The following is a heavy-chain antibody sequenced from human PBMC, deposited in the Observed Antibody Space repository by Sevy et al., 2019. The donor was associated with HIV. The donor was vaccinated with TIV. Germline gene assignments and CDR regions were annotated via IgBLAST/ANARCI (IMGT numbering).Heavy chain of an antibody. D-gene: IGHD6-13*01. V-gene: IGHV3-21*01. CDR2: ISSSSSYI. Sequence: GGSLRLSCAASGFTFSSYSMNWVRQAPGKGLEWVSSISSSSSYIYYADSVKGRLTISRDNAKNSLYLQMNSLRAEDTAVYSCARGSSSWFHNFDYWGQGTLVTVSS. CDR3: ARGSSSWFHNFDY. J-gene: IGHJ4*02. CDR1: GFTFSSYS.